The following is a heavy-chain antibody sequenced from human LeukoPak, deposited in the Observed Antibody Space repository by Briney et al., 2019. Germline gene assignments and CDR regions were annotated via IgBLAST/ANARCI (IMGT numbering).Heavy chain of an antibody. CDR3: AKTLWGFGRIAVAGTYYYYGMDV. J-gene: IGHJ6*02. CDR2: ISYDGSNK. CDR1: GFTFSSYG. D-gene: IGHD6-13*01. Sequence: GGSLRLSCAASGFTFSSYGMHWVRQAPGKGLEWVAVISYDGSNKYYADSVKGRFTISRDNSKNTLYLQMNSLRAEDTAVYYCAKTLWGFGRIAVAGTYYYYGMDVWGQGTTVTVSS. V-gene: IGHV3-30*18.